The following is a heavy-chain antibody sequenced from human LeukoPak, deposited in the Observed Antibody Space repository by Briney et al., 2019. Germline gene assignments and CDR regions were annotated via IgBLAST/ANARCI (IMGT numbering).Heavy chain of an antibody. D-gene: IGHD6-19*01. J-gene: IGHJ6*02. V-gene: IGHV4-34*01. CDR3: ASLSKIAVAGTEMNYYYYGMDV. CDR1: GGSFSGYY. Sequence: SETLSLTCAAYGGSFSGYYWSWIRQPPGKGLEWIGEINHSGSTNYNPSLKSRVTISVDTSKNQFSLKLSSVTAADTAVYYCASLSKIAVAGTEMNYYYYGMDVWGQGTTVTVSS. CDR2: INHSGST.